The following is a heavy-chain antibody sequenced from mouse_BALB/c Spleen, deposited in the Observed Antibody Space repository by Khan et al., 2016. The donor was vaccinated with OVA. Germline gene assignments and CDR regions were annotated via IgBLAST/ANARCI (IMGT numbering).Heavy chain of an antibody. CDR1: GSAFSSYW. V-gene: IGHV1-80*01. J-gene: IGHJ3*01. Sequence: VQLQESGAELVRPGSSVKISCKASGSAFSSYWMNWVKQRPGQGLEWIGQIYPGDGNTYYNGKFKGKATLTADKSSSTAYMQLTSLTPADSAVYFCAREGYYGSRRAWFAYWGQGTLVTVSA. D-gene: IGHD1-1*01. CDR3: AREGYYGSRRAWFAY. CDR2: IYPGDGNT.